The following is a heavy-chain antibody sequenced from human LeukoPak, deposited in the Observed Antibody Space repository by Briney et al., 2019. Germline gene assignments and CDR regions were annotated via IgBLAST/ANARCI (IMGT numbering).Heavy chain of an antibody. CDR3: AGRGLTMAAS. Sequence: SETLSLTCTVSGGSVTRSGDYWVWIRQPPGKGLEWIGSIYYGGDTHYNPSLKSRVTVSADTSKSQFFLAVTSVTAADTAVYYCAGRGLTMAASWGQGTLVTVSS. CDR1: GGSVTRSGDY. V-gene: IGHV4-39*01. D-gene: IGHD4/OR15-4a*01. J-gene: IGHJ5*02. CDR2: IYYGGDT.